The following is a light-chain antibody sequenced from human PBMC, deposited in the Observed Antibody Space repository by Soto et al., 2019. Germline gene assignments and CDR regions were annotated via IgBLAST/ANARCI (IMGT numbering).Light chain of an antibody. CDR1: QSISSY. Sequence: DIHMTQSPSSLSASVGYRFTITCRASQSISSYLNWYQQNPVKAPKFLIYAASSLHSGVPSRFSGSGTGTEFTLTINSLQPEDVATYYCPQSYRTPHTFGAGIRLEIK. CDR2: AAS. CDR3: PQSYRTPHT. V-gene: IGKV1-39*01. J-gene: IGKJ5*01.